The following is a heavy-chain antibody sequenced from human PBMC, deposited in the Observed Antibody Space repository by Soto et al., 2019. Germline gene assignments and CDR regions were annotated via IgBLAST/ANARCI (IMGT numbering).Heavy chain of an antibody. CDR2: IKQDGSEK. V-gene: IGHV3-7*01. CDR1: GFTFSSYW. Sequence: GGSLRLSCAASGFTFSSYWTSWVRQAPGKGLEWVANIKQDGSEKYYVDSVKGRFTISRDNAKNSLYLQMNSLRAEDTAVYYCARGLAVAGPYAFDIWGQGTMVTVSS. J-gene: IGHJ3*02. D-gene: IGHD6-19*01. CDR3: ARGLAVAGPYAFDI.